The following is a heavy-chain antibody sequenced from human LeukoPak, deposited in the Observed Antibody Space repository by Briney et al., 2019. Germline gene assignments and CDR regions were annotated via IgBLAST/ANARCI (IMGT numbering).Heavy chain of an antibody. D-gene: IGHD4-17*01. CDR3: ERQTTARPSAWYCDL. CDR2: IYYSGTT. Sequence: SETLSLTCTVSGGSISSSSYYWGSIRQPPGKGLEWIGSIYYSGTTYYSPSLKSRVTMSVDTSKSQFSLNLRYVTAADTAVYYCERQTTARPSAWYCDLWGRGTLVTVSS. CDR1: GGSISSSSYY. V-gene: IGHV4-39*01. J-gene: IGHJ2*01.